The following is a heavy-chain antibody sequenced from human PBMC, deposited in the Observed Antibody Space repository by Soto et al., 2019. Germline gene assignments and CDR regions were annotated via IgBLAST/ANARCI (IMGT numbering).Heavy chain of an antibody. Sequence: QLQLQELGPGLVKPSETLSLTCTVSGGSISSSSYYWGWIRQPPGKGLEWIGSIYYSGSTYYNPSLKSRVTISVDTSKNQFSLKLSSVTAADTAVYYCARHEDIVVVPAAQFDYWGQGTLVTVSS. CDR3: ARHEDIVVVPAAQFDY. J-gene: IGHJ4*02. CDR2: IYYSGST. CDR1: GGSISSSSYY. V-gene: IGHV4-39*01. D-gene: IGHD2-2*01.